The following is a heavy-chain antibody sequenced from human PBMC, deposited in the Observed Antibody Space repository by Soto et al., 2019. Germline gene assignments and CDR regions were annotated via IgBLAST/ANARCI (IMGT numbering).Heavy chain of an antibody. Sequence: GASVKVSCKASGYTFTSYDINWVRQATGQGLEWMGWMNPNSGNTGYAQKFQGRVTMTRNTSISTAYMELSSLRSEDTAVYYCARRRRTAVERLGGASWFDPWGQGTLVTVSS. J-gene: IGHJ5*02. V-gene: IGHV1-8*01. CDR2: MNPNSGNT. D-gene: IGHD1-1*01. CDR1: GYTFTSYD. CDR3: ARRRRTAVERLGGASWFDP.